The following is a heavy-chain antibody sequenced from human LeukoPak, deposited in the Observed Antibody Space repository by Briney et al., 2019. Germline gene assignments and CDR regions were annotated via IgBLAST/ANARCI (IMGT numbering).Heavy chain of an antibody. V-gene: IGHV3-53*05. Sequence: GGSLRLSCAASGFTFSTYSMNWVRQAPGKGLERVSVIYSGGSTYYADSVKGRFTISRDNSKNTLYLQMNSLRAEDTAVYYCARDLPGIAVRYGYWGQGTLVTVSS. CDR3: ARDLPGIAVRYGY. D-gene: IGHD6-19*01. CDR2: IYSGGST. J-gene: IGHJ4*02. CDR1: GFTFSTYS.